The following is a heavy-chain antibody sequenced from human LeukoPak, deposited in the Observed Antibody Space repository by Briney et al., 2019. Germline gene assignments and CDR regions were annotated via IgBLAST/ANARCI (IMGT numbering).Heavy chain of an antibody. D-gene: IGHD6-13*01. CDR2: INPNSGGT. CDR3: ARDGSRQQLGLAGY. J-gene: IGHJ4*02. V-gene: IGHV1-2*02. CDR1: GYTFTGYY. Sequence: APVKVSCKASGYTFTGYYMHWVRQAPGQGLEWMGWINPNSGGTNYAQKFQGRVTMTRDTSISTAYMELSRLRSDDTAVYYCARDGSRQQLGLAGYWGQGTLVTVSS.